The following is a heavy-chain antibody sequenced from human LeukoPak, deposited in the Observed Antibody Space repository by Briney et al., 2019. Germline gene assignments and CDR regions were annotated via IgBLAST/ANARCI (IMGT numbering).Heavy chain of an antibody. D-gene: IGHD3-3*01. CDR2: IYYSGST. CDR1: GGSISSGGYY. Sequence: SQTLSLTCTVSGGSISSGGYYWSWIRQHPGKGLECIGYIYYSGSTYYNPSLKSRVTISVDTSKNQFSLKLSSVTAADTAVYYCARTLWSGYWYMDVWGKGTTVTVSS. J-gene: IGHJ6*03. V-gene: IGHV4-31*03. CDR3: ARTLWSGYWYMDV.